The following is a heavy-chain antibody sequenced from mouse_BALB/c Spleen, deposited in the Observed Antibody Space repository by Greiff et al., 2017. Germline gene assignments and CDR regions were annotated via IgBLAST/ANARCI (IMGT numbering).Heavy chain of an antibody. CDR3: ARNDWYDVLYAMDY. J-gene: IGHJ4*01. CDR1: GFTFSSFG. CDR2: ISSGSSTI. D-gene: IGHD2-14*01. Sequence: EVKLVESGGGLVQPGGSRKLSCAASGFTFSSFGMHWVRQAPEKGLEWVAYISSGSSTIYYADTVKGRFTISRDNPKNTLFLQMTSLRSEDTAMYYCARNDWYDVLYAMDYWGQGTSVTVSS. V-gene: IGHV5-17*02.